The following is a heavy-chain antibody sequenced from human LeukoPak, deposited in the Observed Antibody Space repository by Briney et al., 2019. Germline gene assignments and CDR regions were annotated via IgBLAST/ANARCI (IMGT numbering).Heavy chain of an antibody. Sequence: SETLSLTCTVSGYSINSAFYWGWIRVPPGKGLEWIGSVFHRGTTYYNSSLKSRVNISINTSKNQFSLKLNSLTAEDTAMYYCVRDGYYGSGSPGWFGPWGPGTLVIVSA. CDR2: VFHRGTT. J-gene: IGHJ5*02. D-gene: IGHD3-10*01. CDR3: VRDGYYGSGSPGWFGP. V-gene: IGHV4-38-2*02. CDR1: GYSINSAFY.